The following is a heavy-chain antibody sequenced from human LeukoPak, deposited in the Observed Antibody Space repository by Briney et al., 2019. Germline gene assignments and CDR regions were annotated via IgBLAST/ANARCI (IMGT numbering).Heavy chain of an antibody. D-gene: IGHD2-21*02. CDR2: INQDGSKK. V-gene: IGHV3-7*01. CDR3: AKWGPHCVGDYCPALDS. CDR1: RFTFSNYW. J-gene: IGHJ4*02. Sequence: PGGSLRLSCVASRFTFSNYWMSWVRQAPGKGLEWVANINQDGSKKVYADSMKGRFTISRDNAKGSLYLQLNSLRADDTAVYYCAKWGPHCVGDYCPALDSWGQGTLVTVSS.